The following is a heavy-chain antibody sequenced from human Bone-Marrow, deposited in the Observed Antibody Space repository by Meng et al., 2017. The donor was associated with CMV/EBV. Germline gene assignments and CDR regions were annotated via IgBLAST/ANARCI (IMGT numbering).Heavy chain of an antibody. V-gene: IGHV5-51*01. J-gene: IGHJ5*02. CDR3: ARRGYCSSTSCYGWFDP. CDR2: IYPGDSDT. CDR1: GYSFTSHW. D-gene: IGHD2-2*01. Sequence: GESLKISCKGSGYSFTSHWIGWVRQMPGKGLEWMGIIYPGDSDTRYSPSFQGQVTISADKSISTAYLQWSSLKASDTAMYYCARRGYCSSTSCYGWFDPWGQGTLVPSPQ.